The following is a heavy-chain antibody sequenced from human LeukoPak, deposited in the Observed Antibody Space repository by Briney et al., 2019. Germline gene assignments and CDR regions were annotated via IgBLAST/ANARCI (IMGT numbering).Heavy chain of an antibody. CDR2: IYYSGST. J-gene: IGHJ4*02. CDR3: ARGEDSSSWYYFDY. D-gene: IGHD6-13*01. Sequence: SETLSLTCTVSGGSISSYYWSWIRQPPVKGLEWIGYIYYSGSTNYNPSLKSRVTISVDTSKNQFSLKLSSVTAADTAVYYCARGEDSSSWYYFDYWGQGTLVTVSS. V-gene: IGHV4-59*01. CDR1: GGSISSYY.